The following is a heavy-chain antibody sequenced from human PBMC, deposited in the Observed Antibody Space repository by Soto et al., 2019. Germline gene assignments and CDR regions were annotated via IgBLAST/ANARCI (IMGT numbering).Heavy chain of an antibody. CDR1: GFTFSSYA. D-gene: IGHD3-22*01. CDR2: ISYDGSNK. J-gene: IGHJ4*02. V-gene: IGHV3-30-3*01. CDR3: AREGYDSSGSDY. Sequence: QVQLVESGGGVVQPGRSLRLSCAASGFTFSSYAMHWVRQAPGKGLEWVAVISYDGSNKYYADSVKGRFTISRDNSKNTLYLQMNILRAEDTAVYYCAREGYDSSGSDYWGQGTLVTVSS.